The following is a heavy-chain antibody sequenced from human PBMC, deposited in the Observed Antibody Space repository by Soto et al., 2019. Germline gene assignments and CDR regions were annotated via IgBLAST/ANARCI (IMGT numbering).Heavy chain of an antibody. D-gene: IGHD6-19*01. V-gene: IGHV1-18*01. CDR1: GYTFTSYG. Sequence: ASVKVSCKASGYTFTSYGISWVRQAPGQGLEWMGWISAYNGNTNYAQKLQGRVTMTTDTSTSTAYMELRSLRSDDTAVYYCARVRSVAGSYNWFDPWGQGTRVTVAS. J-gene: IGHJ5*02. CDR2: ISAYNGNT. CDR3: ARVRSVAGSYNWFDP.